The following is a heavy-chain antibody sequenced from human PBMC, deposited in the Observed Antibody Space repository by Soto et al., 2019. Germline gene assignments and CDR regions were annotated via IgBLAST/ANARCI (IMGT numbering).Heavy chain of an antibody. V-gene: IGHV3-30*18. CDR1: GFTFSSYG. J-gene: IGHJ6*02. CDR2: ISYDGSNK. D-gene: IGHD3-3*01. CDR3: AKDISIFGVVIMAYYGMDV. Sequence: PGGSLRLSCAASGFTFSSYGMHWVRQAPGKGLEWVAVISYDGSNKYYADSVKGRFTISRDNSKNTLYLQMNSLRAEDTAVYYCAKDISIFGVVIMAYYGMDVWGQGTTVTVSS.